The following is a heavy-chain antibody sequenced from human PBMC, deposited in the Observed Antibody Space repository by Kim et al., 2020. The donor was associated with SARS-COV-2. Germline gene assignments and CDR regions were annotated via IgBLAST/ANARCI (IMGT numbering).Heavy chain of an antibody. CDR2: YSGST. Sequence: YSGSTYFNPSLRSRVTISVDTSKNQFSLKLSSVTAADTAVYYCARGPFGNWGQGTLVTVSS. D-gene: IGHD3-10*01. CDR3: ARGPFGN. J-gene: IGHJ4*02. V-gene: IGHV4-30-4*01.